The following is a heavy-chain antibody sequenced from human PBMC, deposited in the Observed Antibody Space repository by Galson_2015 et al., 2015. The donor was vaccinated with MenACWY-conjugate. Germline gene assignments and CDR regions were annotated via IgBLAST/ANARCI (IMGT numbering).Heavy chain of an antibody. CDR1: GDSVSSNSAA. J-gene: IGHJ3*02. Sequence: CAISGDSVSSNSAAWNWIRQSPSRGLEWLGRTYYRSKWYNDYAVSVKSRITINPDTSKNQFSLQLNSVTPEDTAVYYCARAMGKVVIGAFDIWGQGTMVTVPS. CDR3: ARAMGKVVIGAFDI. D-gene: IGHD3-22*01. CDR2: TYYRSKWYN. V-gene: IGHV6-1*01.